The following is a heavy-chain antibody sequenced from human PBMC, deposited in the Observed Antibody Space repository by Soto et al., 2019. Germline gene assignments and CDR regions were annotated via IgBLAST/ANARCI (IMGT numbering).Heavy chain of an antibody. D-gene: IGHD3-3*01. CDR1: GFTFSSYA. V-gene: IGHV3-23*01. Sequence: GGSLRLSCAASGFTFSSYAMSWVRQAPGKGLEWVSAISGSGGSTYYADSVKSRFTISRDNSKNTLYLQMNSLRAEDTAGYYCAKDRAHFAILRDLPCFDPWGQGTLLTVSS. CDR3: AKDRAHFAILRDLPCFDP. J-gene: IGHJ5*02. CDR2: ISGSGGST.